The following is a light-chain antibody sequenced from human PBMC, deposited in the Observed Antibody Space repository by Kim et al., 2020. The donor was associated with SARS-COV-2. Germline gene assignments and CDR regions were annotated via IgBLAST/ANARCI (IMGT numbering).Light chain of an antibody. CDR2: QDS. CDR1: KMGDKY. V-gene: IGLV3-1*01. Sequence: PGTTGRHNRSGNKMGDKYACWYQQKPGQSPVLVIYQDSKRPSGIPERFSGSNSGNTATLTISGTQAMDEADYYCQAWDSSTNYVFGTGTKVTVL. CDR3: QAWDSSTNYV. J-gene: IGLJ1*01.